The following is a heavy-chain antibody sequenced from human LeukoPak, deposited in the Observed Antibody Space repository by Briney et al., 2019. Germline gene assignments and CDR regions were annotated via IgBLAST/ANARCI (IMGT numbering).Heavy chain of an antibody. Sequence: ASVKVSCEAAGSTFTSYYMHWVRQAPGHRLEGRGIIHPSGGSTSYAQKFQGRVTMTRDTSTSTVYMELSSLRSEDTAVYYCAIAWGLHLYYFDYWGQGTLVTVSS. CDR2: IHPSGGST. CDR1: GSTFTSYY. D-gene: IGHD3-16*01. V-gene: IGHV1-46*01. J-gene: IGHJ4*02. CDR3: AIAWGLHLYYFDY.